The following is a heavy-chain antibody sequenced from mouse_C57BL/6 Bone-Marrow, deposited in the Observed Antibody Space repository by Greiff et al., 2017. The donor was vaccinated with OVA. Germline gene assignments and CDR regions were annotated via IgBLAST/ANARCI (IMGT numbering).Heavy chain of an antibody. CDR2: IGPGSGST. Sequence: VQLQQSGAELVKPGASVKISCKASGYTFTDYYINWVKQRPGQGLEWIGKIGPGSGSTYYNEKFKGKATLTADKSSSTAYMQLSSLTSEDSAVYFCATNWDVGGYYFDYWGQGTTLTVSS. V-gene: IGHV1-77*01. CDR3: ATNWDVGGYYFDY. CDR1: GYTFTDYY. J-gene: IGHJ2*01. D-gene: IGHD4-1*01.